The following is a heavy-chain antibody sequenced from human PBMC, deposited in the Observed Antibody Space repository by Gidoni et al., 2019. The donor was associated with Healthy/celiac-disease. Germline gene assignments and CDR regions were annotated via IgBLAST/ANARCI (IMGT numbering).Heavy chain of an antibody. CDR1: GGSISSSSYY. V-gene: IGHV4-39*01. Sequence: QLQLQESGPGRVKPSETLSLTCTVSGGSISSSSYYWGWIRQPPGKGLEWIGSIYYSGSTYYNPSLKSRVTISVDTSKNQFSLKLSSVTAADTALYYCARQGYSGYETLGGTFDYWGQGTLVTVSS. CDR2: IYYSGST. D-gene: IGHD5-12*01. CDR3: ARQGYSGYETLGGTFDY. J-gene: IGHJ4*02.